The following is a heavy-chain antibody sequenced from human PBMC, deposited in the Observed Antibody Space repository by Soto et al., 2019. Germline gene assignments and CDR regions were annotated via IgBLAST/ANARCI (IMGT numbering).Heavy chain of an antibody. CDR1: GFTFSSYG. J-gene: IGHJ4*02. CDR2: ISYDGSNK. D-gene: IGHD3-9*01. Sequence: QVQLVESGGGVVQPGRSLRLSCAASGFTFSSYGMHWVRQAPGKGLEWVAVISYDGSNKYYADSVKGRFTISRDNSKNTLYLQMNSLRAEDTAVYYCAKGLRYFDWLFLDYLGQGTLVTVSS. CDR3: AKGLRYFDWLFLDY. V-gene: IGHV3-30*18.